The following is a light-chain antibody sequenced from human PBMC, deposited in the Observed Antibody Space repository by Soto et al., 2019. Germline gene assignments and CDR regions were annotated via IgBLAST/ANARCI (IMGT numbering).Light chain of an antibody. J-gene: IGKJ1*01. CDR3: QQYNNWPRT. CDR2: GAS. CDR1: QSVVTN. Sequence: EIVMTQSPATLSVSPGERATLSCRASQSVVTNLAWYRQKPGQAPRLLIFGASTRATGIPARFSGGGSGTEFTLTITSLQSEDFAVYYCQQYNNWPRTFGQGTKVDIK. V-gene: IGKV3-15*01.